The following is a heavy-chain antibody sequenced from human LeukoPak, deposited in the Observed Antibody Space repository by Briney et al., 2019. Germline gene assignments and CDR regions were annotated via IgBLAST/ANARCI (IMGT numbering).Heavy chain of an antibody. CDR1: GFTVSSNY. CDR2: IYSGGST. V-gene: IGHV3-53*01. J-gene: IGHJ6*02. CDR3: ARSDTEYYYGMDV. D-gene: IGHD3-22*01. Sequence: GGSLRLSCAASGFTVSSNYMSWVRQAPGKGLEWVSVIYSGGSTYYADSVKGRFTISRDNSKNTLYLQMNSLRAEDTAVYYCARSDTEYYYGMDVWGQGTTVTVSS.